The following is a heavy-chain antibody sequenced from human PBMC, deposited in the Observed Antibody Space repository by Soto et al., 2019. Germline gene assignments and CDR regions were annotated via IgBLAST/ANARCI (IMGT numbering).Heavy chain of an antibody. CDR2: IVVGSGNT. CDR3: AADRRPAAGSHYYYYGMDV. J-gene: IGHJ6*02. V-gene: IGHV1-58*01. D-gene: IGHD6-13*01. CDR1: GFTFTSSA. Sequence: QMQLVQSGPEVKNPGTSVKVSCKASGFTFTSSAVQWVRQARGQRLEWIGWIVVGSGNTNYAQKFQERVTITRDMSTITAYMELSSLRSEDTAVYYCAADRRPAAGSHYYYYGMDVWGQGTTVTVSS.